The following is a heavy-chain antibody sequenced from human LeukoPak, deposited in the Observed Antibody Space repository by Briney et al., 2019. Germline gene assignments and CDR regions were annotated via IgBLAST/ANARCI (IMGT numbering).Heavy chain of an antibody. V-gene: IGHV3-23*01. CDR1: GFTFSSYS. CDR3: AKSSSGYYFEY. Sequence: GGSPSLSCAASGFTFSSYSMNWVRQAPGKGLEWVSAISGSGGSTYYADSVKGRFTISRDNSKNTLYLQMNSQRAEDTAVYYCAKSSSGYYFEYWGQGTLVTVPS. D-gene: IGHD3-22*01. CDR2: ISGSGGST. J-gene: IGHJ4*02.